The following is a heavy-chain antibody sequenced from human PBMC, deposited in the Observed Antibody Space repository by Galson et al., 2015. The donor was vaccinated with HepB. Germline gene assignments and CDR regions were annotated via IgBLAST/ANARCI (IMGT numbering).Heavy chain of an antibody. V-gene: IGHV1-24*01. CDR3: ATTTYSSSWYYFDY. CDR2: FDPEDGET. Sequence: SVKVSCKASGYTLTELSMHWVRQAPGKGLEWMGGFDPEDGETIYAQKFQGRVTMTEDTSTDTAYMELSSLRSEDTAVYYCATTTYSSSWYYFDYWGQGTLVTVSS. J-gene: IGHJ4*02. CDR1: GYTLTELS. D-gene: IGHD6-13*01.